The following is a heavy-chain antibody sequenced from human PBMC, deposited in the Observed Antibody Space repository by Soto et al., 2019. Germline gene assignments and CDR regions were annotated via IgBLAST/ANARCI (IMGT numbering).Heavy chain of an antibody. CDR1: GGSMSENDYY. Sequence: QVQLQEACPGLVRPSQTLSLTCTVAGGSMSENDYYWSWLRQSPGQGLQWIGYIYDTWTTSYSPSLKSRVTMSAETSRNQFSLKLTSVTAADTALYFCARGIVRGGFDIWGQGTLVTV. D-gene: IGHD3-10*02. CDR2: IYDTWTT. CDR3: ARGIVRGGFDI. V-gene: IGHV4-30-4*01. J-gene: IGHJ3*02.